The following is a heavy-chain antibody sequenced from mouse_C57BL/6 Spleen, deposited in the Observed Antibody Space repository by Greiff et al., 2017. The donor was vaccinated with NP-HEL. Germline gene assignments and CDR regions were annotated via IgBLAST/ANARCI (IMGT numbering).Heavy chain of an antibody. CDR3: ARGGLRRGPWFAY. Sequence: EVKLQESGPGMVKPSQSLSLTCTVTGYSITSGYDWHWIRHFPGNKLEWMGYISYSGSTNYNPSLKSRISITHDTSKNHFFLKLNSVTTEDTATYYCARGGLRRGPWFAYWGQGTLVTVSA. V-gene: IGHV3-1*01. J-gene: IGHJ3*01. CDR2: ISYSGST. D-gene: IGHD2-4*01. CDR1: GYSITSGYD.